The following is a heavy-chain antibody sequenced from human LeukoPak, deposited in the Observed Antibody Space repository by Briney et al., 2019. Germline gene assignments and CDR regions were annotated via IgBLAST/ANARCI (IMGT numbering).Heavy chain of an antibody. Sequence: QPGGSLRLSCAASGFTFSHYAMSWVRQAPGKGLEWVSIITFNSANTYYASVKGRFTISRDNSKNTLYLQMNSLRAEDTAVYYCAKRLITVTTWFDYWGQGTLVTVSS. CDR2: ITFNSANT. CDR3: AKRLITVTTWFDY. D-gene: IGHD4-17*01. J-gene: IGHJ4*02. V-gene: IGHV3-23*01. CDR1: GFTFSHYA.